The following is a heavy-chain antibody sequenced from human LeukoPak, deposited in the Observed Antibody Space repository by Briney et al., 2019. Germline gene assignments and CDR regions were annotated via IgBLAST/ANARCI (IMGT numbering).Heavy chain of an antibody. Sequence: GGSLRLSSAASGFTFRNALMSWVCQAPRQGLEWVGRIKRKTEGGTTDYAAPGEGRLSNSTVPSKSTLYLQMNSLKTEHTAVYYCTSGPLGFGELFHYWGQGTLVTVSS. V-gene: IGHV3-15*01. CDR3: TSGPLGFGELFHY. CDR2: IKRKTEGGTT. CDR1: GFTFRNAL. J-gene: IGHJ4*02. D-gene: IGHD3-10*01.